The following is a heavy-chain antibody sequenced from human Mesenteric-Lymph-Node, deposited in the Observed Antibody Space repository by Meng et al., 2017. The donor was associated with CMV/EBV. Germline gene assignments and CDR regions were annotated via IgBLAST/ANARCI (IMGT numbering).Heavy chain of an antibody. CDR3: AHSKFSGDYFVRYNYGLDV. CDR1: LGSGIGG. J-gene: IGHJ6*02. V-gene: IGHV2-5*01. CDR2: IYCNEDK. Sequence: LGSGIGGVRWVPQHRRESPEGLALIYCNEDKRYSLSRKSRLSITKDTSKNQMVLRMTNMEPVDTATYYCAHSKFSGDYFVRYNYGLDVWGQGTLVTVSS. D-gene: IGHD2-21*02.